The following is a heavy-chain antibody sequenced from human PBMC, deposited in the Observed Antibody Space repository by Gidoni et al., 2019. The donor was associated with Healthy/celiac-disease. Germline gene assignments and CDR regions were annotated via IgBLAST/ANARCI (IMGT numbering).Heavy chain of an antibody. D-gene: IGHD2-2*02. Sequence: EVQLVESGGGLVKPGGSLRLSCAASGFTFSSYSMNWVRQAPGKGLEWVSSISSSSSYIYYADSVKGRFTISRENAKNSLYLQMNSLRAEDTAVYYCARGYCSSTSCYTGGMDVWGQGTTVTVSS. CDR2: ISSSSSYI. CDR1: GFTFSSYS. V-gene: IGHV3-21*01. J-gene: IGHJ6*02. CDR3: ARGYCSSTSCYTGGMDV.